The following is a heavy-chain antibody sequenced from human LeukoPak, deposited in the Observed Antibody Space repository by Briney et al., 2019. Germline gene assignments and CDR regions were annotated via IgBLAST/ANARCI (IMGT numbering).Heavy chain of an antibody. CDR3: ARDGTAPGLYFDL. V-gene: IGHV3-7*01. CDR2: IKQDGSEK. J-gene: IGHJ4*01. D-gene: IGHD6-13*01. CDR1: GFTFSSYW. Sequence: GGSLRLSCAVSGFTFSSYWMNWVRQASGKGLEWVASIKQDGSEKSYVDSVKGRFTISRDNAKNSLYLQMSSLRAEDTAVYYCARDGTAPGLYFDLWGQGTLVTVSS.